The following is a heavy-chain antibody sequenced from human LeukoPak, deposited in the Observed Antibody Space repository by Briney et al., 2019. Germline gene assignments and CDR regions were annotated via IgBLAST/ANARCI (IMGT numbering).Heavy chain of an antibody. D-gene: IGHD5-12*01. Sequence: SETLSLTCTVSGGSISSGSYYWSWIRQPAGKGLEWIGRIYTSGSTNYNPSLKSRVTISVDTPKNQFSLKLSSVTAADTAVYYCARDHSGYDSRGMEWGQGTLVTVSS. V-gene: IGHV4-61*02. J-gene: IGHJ4*02. CDR3: ARDHSGYDSRGME. CDR1: GGSISSGSYY. CDR2: IYTSGST.